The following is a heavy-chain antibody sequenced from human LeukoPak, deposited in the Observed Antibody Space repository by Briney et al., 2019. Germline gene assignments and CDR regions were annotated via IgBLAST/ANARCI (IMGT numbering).Heavy chain of an antibody. CDR2: LYDDGTT. Sequence: GGSLRLSCEVSGFTVSRHFMSWVRQAPGKGLDWVSVLYDDGTTHYADSVKGRFTISRDTSQNILYLEMNSLRADDTAVYYCAKGGPELDVLFDSWGQGALVTVSS. CDR1: GFTVSRHF. CDR3: AKGGPELDVLFDS. V-gene: IGHV3-53*01. J-gene: IGHJ4*02. D-gene: IGHD1-1*01.